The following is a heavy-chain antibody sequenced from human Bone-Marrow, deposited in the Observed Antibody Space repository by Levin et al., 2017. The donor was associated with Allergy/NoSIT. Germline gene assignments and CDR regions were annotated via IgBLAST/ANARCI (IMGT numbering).Heavy chain of an antibody. CDR2: ITWNGGDT. CDR3: ARAYSGYDWWFDP. D-gene: IGHD5-12*01. J-gene: IGHJ5*02. V-gene: IGHV3-43*01. CDR1: GFSFGDYT. Sequence: LSLTCAASGFSFGDYTMHWVRQTPGKGLEWVSLITWNGGDTYYADSVEGRFTISRDNSKNSLYLQMNSLRIEDTALYYCARAYSGYDWWFDPWGQGTLVTVSS.